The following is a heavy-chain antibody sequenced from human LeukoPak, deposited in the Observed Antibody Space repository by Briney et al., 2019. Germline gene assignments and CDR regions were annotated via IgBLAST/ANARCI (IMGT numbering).Heavy chain of an antibody. CDR2: ISGSGGST. J-gene: IGHJ4*02. CDR1: GFTFSSYG. D-gene: IGHD3-10*01. V-gene: IGHV3-23*01. Sequence: GGSLRLSCAASGFTFSSYGMSWVRQAPGKGLEWVSAISGSGGSTYYADSVKGRFTISRDNSKNTLYLQMNSLRAEDTAVYYCAKDIRITMVRGVIGYFDYWGQGTLVTVSS. CDR3: AKDIRITMVRGVIGYFDY.